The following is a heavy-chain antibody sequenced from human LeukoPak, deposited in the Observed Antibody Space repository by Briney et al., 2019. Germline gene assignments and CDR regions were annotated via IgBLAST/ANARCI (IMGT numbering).Heavy chain of an antibody. V-gene: IGHV1-2*02. J-gene: IGHJ5*02. CDR2: INPNSGGT. D-gene: IGHD6-13*01. CDR3: ARSSYSSSLLIGKNWFDP. Sequence: ASVKVSCKASGYTFTGYYMHWVRQAPGQGLEWMGWINPNSGGTNYAQKFQGRVTMTRDTSISTAYMELSRLRSDDTAVYYCARSSYSSSLLIGKNWFDPWGQGTLVTVSS. CDR1: GYTFTGYY.